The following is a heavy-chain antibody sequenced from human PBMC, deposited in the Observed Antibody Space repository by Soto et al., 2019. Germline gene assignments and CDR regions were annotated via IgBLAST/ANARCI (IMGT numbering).Heavy chain of an antibody. CDR2: TYQSGSA. Sequence: SETLSLTCTVSGGSISSGGYSWTWIRQSPGKGLEWIGYTYQSGSAYYNPSLKSRVTISVDRSKNQFSLNLTSVTAADTAAYYCARDYYGMDVWGQGTTVTVSS. V-gene: IGHV4-30-2*06. CDR3: ARDYYGMDV. J-gene: IGHJ6*02. CDR1: GGSISSGGYS.